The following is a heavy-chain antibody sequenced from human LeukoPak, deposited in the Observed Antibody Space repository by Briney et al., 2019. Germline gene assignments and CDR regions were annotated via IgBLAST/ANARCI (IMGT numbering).Heavy chain of an antibody. J-gene: IGHJ6*04. CDR1: GFTFSSYS. V-gene: IGHV3-21*01. CDR2: ISSSSSYI. CDR3: ARGALTMLAPGGV. Sequence: GGSLRLSCAASGFTFSSYSMNWVRQAPGKGLEWVSSISSSSSYIYYADSVKGRFTISRDNAKNSLYLQMNSLRAEDTAVYYCARGALTMLAPGGVWGKGTTVTVSS. D-gene: IGHD2-8*01.